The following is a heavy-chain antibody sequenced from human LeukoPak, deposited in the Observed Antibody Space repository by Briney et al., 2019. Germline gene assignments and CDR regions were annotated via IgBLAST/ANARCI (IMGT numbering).Heavy chain of an antibody. CDR2: IYYSGST. D-gene: IGHD3-10*01. Sequence: PSETLSLTCTVSGGSISSYYWSWIRQPPGKGLEWIGYIYYSGSTNYNPSLQSRVTISVDTSKSHFSLKLTSETAADTAVYYCARASITMVSDYWGQGTLVTVSS. V-gene: IGHV4-59*01. CDR1: GGSISSYY. J-gene: IGHJ4*02. CDR3: ARASITMVSDY.